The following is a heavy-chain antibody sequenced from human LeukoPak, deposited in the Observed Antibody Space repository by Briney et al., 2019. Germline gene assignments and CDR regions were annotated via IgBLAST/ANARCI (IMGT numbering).Heavy chain of an antibody. V-gene: IGHV4-61*01. CDR3: ARTEYFFDH. D-gene: IGHD3-10*01. CDR1: DDSVSGSRYY. J-gene: IGHJ4*02. CDR2: IYHGSA. Sequence: SETLSLTCTVSDDSVSGSRYYWTWIRQPPGKGLEWIGYIYHGSATYNPSLESRVTLSMDTSKNQYSLKMTSVTAADTAVYYCARTEYFFDHWGQGTLVTVSS.